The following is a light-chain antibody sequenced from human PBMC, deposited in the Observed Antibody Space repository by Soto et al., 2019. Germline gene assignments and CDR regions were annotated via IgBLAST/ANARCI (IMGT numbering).Light chain of an antibody. J-gene: IGLJ2*01. CDR2: RNN. CDR3: AAWEHSLGGPA. V-gene: IGLV1-47*01. Sequence: QSVLTQPPSASGTPGQRVSISCSGSNSNIGSKYVYWYQQLPGTAPKLLMYRNNQRPSGVPDRCSGSKSGTSASLAISCRRSEDEGDHYCAAWEHSLGGPAFGGGTKLPVL. CDR1: NSNIGSKY.